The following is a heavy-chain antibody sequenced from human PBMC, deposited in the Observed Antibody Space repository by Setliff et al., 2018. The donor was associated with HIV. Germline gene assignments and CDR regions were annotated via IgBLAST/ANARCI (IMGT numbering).Heavy chain of an antibody. J-gene: IGHJ6*02. Sequence: ASVKVSCKASGYTFSSYGISWVRQAPGQGLEWMGWINPYSGKTKYAQKFLDRVTMTIDTATSRAYMELRSLRSDDTAVYFCARLGSGWSDSHYYAMDVWGQGTTVTVSS. CDR2: INPYSGKT. CDR3: ARLGSGWSDSHYYAMDV. V-gene: IGHV1-18*04. D-gene: IGHD6-19*01. CDR1: GYTFSSYG.